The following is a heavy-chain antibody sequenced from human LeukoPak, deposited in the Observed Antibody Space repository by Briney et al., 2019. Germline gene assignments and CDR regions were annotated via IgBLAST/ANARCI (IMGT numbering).Heavy chain of an antibody. CDR2: IRYDGRNK. D-gene: IGHD3-10*01. CDR1: GFTFSRYG. V-gene: IGHV3-33*01. J-gene: IGHJ4*02. CDR3: ATVFYGSGSYPDY. Sequence: GGSLRLSCAASGFTFSRYGLHWVRQAPGKGLEGVAVIRYDGRNKYYADSVKGRFTISRDNSKNTRYLQMNSLRAEDTAVYYCATVFYGSGSYPDYWGQGTLVTVSS.